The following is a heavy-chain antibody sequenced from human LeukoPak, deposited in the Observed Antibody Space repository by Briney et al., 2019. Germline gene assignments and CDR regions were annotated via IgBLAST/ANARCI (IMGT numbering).Heavy chain of an antibody. CDR1: GFTFNNYW. CDR2: IKQDGTEI. CDR3: AKEGRSLQTY. V-gene: IGHV3-7*03. D-gene: IGHD5-24*01. Sequence: GGSLRLSCAASGFTFNNYWMTWFRQAPGKGLEWVANIKQDGTEIFYVDSVRGRFIISRDNAENSLYLQMNSLRVEDTAVYYCAKEGRSLQTYWGQGTLVTVSS. J-gene: IGHJ4*02.